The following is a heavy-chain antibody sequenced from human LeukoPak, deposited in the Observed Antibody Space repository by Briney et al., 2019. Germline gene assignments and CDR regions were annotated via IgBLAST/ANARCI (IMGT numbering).Heavy chain of an antibody. J-gene: IGHJ4*02. CDR1: GYTFPSYF. CDR3: ARTVARRFDY. CDR2: INPTGGST. D-gene: IGHD6-6*01. Sequence: ASVKVSCKASGYTFPSYFMHWVRQAPGQGLEWMGIINPTGGSTTYAQKFQGRVTMTRDTSTSTVYMKLSSLRSDDTAVYYCARTVARRFDYWGQGTLVTVSS. V-gene: IGHV1-46*01.